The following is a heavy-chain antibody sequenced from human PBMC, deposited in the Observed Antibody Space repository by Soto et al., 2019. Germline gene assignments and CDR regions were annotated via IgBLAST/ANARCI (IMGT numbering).Heavy chain of an antibody. CDR2: INYSGST. V-gene: IGHV4-59*01. Sequence: SETLSLTCTVSGGSISSYYWSWIRQPPGKGLEWIGYINYSGSTNDNPSLKSRVTISVDTSKNQFSLKLSSVTAADTAVYYCARSSTGYSSGWPLYYFDYWGQGTLVTVSS. CDR1: GGSISSYY. D-gene: IGHD6-19*01. CDR3: ARSSTGYSSGWPLYYFDY. J-gene: IGHJ4*02.